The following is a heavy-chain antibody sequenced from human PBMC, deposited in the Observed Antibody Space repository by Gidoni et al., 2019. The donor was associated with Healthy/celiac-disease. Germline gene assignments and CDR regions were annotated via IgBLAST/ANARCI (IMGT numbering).Heavy chain of an antibody. D-gene: IGHD6-19*01. J-gene: IGHJ5*02. V-gene: IGHV1-18*01. Sequence: QVQLVQSGAEVKKPGASVKVSCTASGYTFTSYGISWVRQAPGQGLEWMGWISAYNGNTNYAQKLQGRVTMTTDTSTSTAYMELRSLRSDDTAVYYCARVRYGAVAGTTWFDPWGQGTLVTVSS. CDR3: ARVRYGAVAGTTWFDP. CDR1: GYTFTSYG. CDR2: ISAYNGNT.